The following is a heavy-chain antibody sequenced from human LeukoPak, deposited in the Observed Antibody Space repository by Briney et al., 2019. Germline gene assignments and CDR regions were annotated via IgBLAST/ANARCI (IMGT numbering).Heavy chain of an antibody. CDR3: ARDRGIEVLFTEDNWFDP. CDR1: GDSMRRSDD. CDR2: IYDSGST. V-gene: IGHV4-38-2*02. D-gene: IGHD2-21*01. J-gene: IGHJ5*02. Sequence: SSETLSLTCTVSGDSMRRSDDWGWIRQPPGKGLEWIGSIYDSGSTYYNPSLKSRVTISVDTSKNQFSLKLSSVTAADTAVYYCARDRGIEVLFTEDNWFDPWGQGTLVTVSS.